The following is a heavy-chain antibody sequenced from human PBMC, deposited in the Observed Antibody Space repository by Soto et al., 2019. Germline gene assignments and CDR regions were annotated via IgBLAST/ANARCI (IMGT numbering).Heavy chain of an antibody. D-gene: IGHD2-2*01. CDR1: GYNFISYW. V-gene: IGHV5-10-1*01. CDR2: IDPSDSYT. Sequence: GESLKISCKASGYNFISYWINWVRQKPGKGLEWMGRIDPSDSYTNYSPSLQGHVTISADKSISTAYLQWSSLEASDTAMYYCTKQGGHQPIDGWGQGTLVTVSS. J-gene: IGHJ4*02. CDR3: TKQGGHQPIDG.